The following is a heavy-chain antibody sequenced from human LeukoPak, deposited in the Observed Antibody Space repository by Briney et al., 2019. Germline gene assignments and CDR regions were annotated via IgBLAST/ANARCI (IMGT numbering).Heavy chain of an antibody. D-gene: IGHD3-22*01. V-gene: IGHV3-21*01. CDR1: GFTFSSYS. CDR2: ISSSSSYI. J-gene: IGHJ4*02. CDR3: ARETINYYDSSGYPDY. Sequence: GGSLRLSCAASGFTFSSYSMNWVRRAPGKGLEWVSSISSSSSYIYYADSVKGRFTISRDNAKNSLYLQMNSLRAEDTAVYYCARETINYYDSSGYPDYWGQGTLVTVSS.